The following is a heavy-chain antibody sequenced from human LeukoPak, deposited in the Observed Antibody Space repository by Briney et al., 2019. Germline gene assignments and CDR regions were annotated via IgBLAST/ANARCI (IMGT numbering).Heavy chain of an antibody. CDR1: GVSISAYY. D-gene: IGHD4-17*01. Sequence: PSETLSLTCSVSGVSISAYYWSWIRQPAGKGLEWIGRIYPGESIYASENTNYNPSLKSRVSMSGDTSKNQVSLKLRSVTAADTAVYYCARDPTTVTTIFDSWGQGTPVTVSS. J-gene: IGHJ4*02. CDR2: IYPGESIYASENT. V-gene: IGHV4-4*07. CDR3: ARDPTTVTTIFDS.